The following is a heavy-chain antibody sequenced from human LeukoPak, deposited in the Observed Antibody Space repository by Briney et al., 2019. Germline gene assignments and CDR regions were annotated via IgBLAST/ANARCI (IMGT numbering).Heavy chain of an antibody. Sequence: GGSLRLSCAASGFTFSSFAMSWVRQAPGKGLEWVSTFSGSGGSTYYADSVKGRFSISRDNSKNTLYLQMNSLRAEDTAAYYCARRRDSGSLQHFDYWGQGTLVTVSS. CDR2: FSGSGGST. CDR3: ARRRDSGSLQHFDY. D-gene: IGHD1-26*01. CDR1: GFTFSSFA. V-gene: IGHV3-23*01. J-gene: IGHJ4*02.